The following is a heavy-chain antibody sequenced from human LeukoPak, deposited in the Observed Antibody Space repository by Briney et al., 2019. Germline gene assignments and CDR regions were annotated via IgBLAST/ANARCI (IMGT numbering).Heavy chain of an antibody. V-gene: IGHV3-21*04. Sequence: GGSLRLSCAASGFTFSSYTMNWVRQAPGKGLEWVSSISTSSSYISYADSVKGRFTISRDNSKNTLYLQMNSLRAEDTAVYYCAKERYCGGGSCFSDYGGQGTLVTVSS. J-gene: IGHJ4*02. CDR1: GFTFSSYT. D-gene: IGHD2-15*01. CDR2: ISTSSSYI. CDR3: AKERYCGGGSCFSDY.